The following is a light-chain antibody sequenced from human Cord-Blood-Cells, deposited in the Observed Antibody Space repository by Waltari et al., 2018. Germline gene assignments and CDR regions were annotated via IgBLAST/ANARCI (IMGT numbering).Light chain of an antibody. CDR2: DVS. J-gene: IGLJ2*01. CDR3: SSYTSSSTFV. Sequence: QSALTQPASVSGSPGQSLTISCTGTSSDVGGYNYVSWYQQHPGKAPKLMIYDVSKRPSGVSNRFSGSKSSNTASLTISGLQAEGEADYYCSSYTSSSTFVFGGGTKLTVL. V-gene: IGLV2-14*01. CDR1: SSDVGGYNY.